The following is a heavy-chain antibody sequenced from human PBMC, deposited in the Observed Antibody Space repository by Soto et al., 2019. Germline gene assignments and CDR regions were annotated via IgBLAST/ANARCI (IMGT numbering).Heavy chain of an antibody. J-gene: IGHJ5*02. V-gene: IGHV4-34*01. Sequence: SETLSLTCAVYGGSFSGYYWSWIRQPPGKGLEWIGEINHSVSTNYNPSLKSRVTISVDTSKNQFSLKLSSVTAADTAVYYCARGGSNVAARPRWFDPWGQGTLVTVSS. CDR3: ARGGSNVAARPRWFDP. D-gene: IGHD6-6*01. CDR2: INHSVST. CDR1: GGSFSGYY.